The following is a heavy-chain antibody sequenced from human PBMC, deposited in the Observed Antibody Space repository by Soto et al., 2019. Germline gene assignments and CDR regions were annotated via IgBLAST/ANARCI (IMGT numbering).Heavy chain of an antibody. CDR3: AKEVVVESAGRSHYYYYGLEV. CDR2: ISGSGGRT. CDR1: GFSFSIYA. J-gene: IGHJ6*02. Sequence: GGSLRLSCEASGFSFSIYAMSWVRQAPGKGLEWVSVISGSGGRTYYADSVKGRFTMSRDNSKNTLYLQMDSLRAEDTAVYYCAKEVVVESAGRSHYYYYGLEVWGQGTTVPVS. D-gene: IGHD2-2*01. V-gene: IGHV3-23*01.